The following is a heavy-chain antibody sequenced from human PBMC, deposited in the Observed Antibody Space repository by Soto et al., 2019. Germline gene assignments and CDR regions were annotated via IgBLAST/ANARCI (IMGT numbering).Heavy chain of an antibody. CDR1: GGTFSSYA. V-gene: IGHV1-69*13. CDR2: IIPIFSTA. D-gene: IGHD2-15*01. J-gene: IGHJ6*02. Sequence: SVKVSCKASGGTFSSYAISWVRQAPGQGLEWMGGIIPIFSTANYAQKFQGRVTITADESTSTAYMELSSLRSEDTAVYYCARGYCSGGSCYSGEYYYYYYGMDVWGQGTTVTVSS. CDR3: ARGYCSGGSCYSGEYYYYYYGMDV.